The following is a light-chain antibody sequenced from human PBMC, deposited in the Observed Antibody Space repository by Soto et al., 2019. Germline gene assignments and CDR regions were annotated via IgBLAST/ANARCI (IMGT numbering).Light chain of an antibody. Sequence: NFMLTQPHSVSESLGKTVTISCTRSSGSVASNYVQWYQHRPGSSPTTVIYADNQRPSGVPDRVSGSIDSSSNSDSLTISGLETEDEADYYCPSYDTFSVVFGGGTKLTVL. CDR2: ADN. CDR1: SGSVASNY. J-gene: IGLJ2*01. V-gene: IGLV6-57*01. CDR3: PSYDTFSVV.